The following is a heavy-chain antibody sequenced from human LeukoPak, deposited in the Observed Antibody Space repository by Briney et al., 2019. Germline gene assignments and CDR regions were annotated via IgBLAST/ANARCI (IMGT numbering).Heavy chain of an antibody. CDR3: AIYYDSSGSIDH. D-gene: IGHD3-22*01. Sequence: TPGGSLRLSCAASRFIFSDYYMTWLRQTPGKGLEWLSYISDSGSTINSADSVKGRLTISRDNAKKSLFLQMNSLRAEDAAVYYCAIYYDSSGSIDHWGQGTLVSVS. CDR2: ISDSGSTI. V-gene: IGHV3-11*01. J-gene: IGHJ4*02. CDR1: RFIFSDYY.